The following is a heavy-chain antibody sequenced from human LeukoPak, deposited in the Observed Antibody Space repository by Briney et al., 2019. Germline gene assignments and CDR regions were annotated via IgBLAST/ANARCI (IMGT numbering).Heavy chain of an antibody. J-gene: IGHJ4*02. CDR3: GVAADY. D-gene: IGHD6-13*01. CDR2: ISYDGSNK. Sequence: GGSLRLSCAASGFTFSSYAMHWVRQAPGKGLEWVAVISYDGSNKYYADSVKGRFTISRDNSKNTLYLQMNSLRAEDTAVYYCGVAADYWGQGTLVTVSS. V-gene: IGHV3-30*04. CDR1: GFTFSSYA.